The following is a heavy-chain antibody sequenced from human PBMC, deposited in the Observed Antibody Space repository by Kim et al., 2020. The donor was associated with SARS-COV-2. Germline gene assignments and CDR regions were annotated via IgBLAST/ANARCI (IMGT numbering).Heavy chain of an antibody. CDR2: IYTSGST. V-gene: IGHV4-4*07. J-gene: IGHJ4*02. CDR3: ARARYYYDSSGYWLFDY. Sequence: SENLSLTCTVSGGSISSYYWSWIRQPAGKGLEWIGRIYTSGSTNYNPSLKSRVTMSVDTSKNQFSLKLSSVTAADTAVYYCARARYYYDSSGYWLFDYWGQGTLVTVSS. CDR1: GGSISSYY. D-gene: IGHD3-22*01.